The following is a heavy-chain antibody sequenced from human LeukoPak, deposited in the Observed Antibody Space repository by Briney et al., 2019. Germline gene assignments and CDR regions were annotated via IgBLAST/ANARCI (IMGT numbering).Heavy chain of an antibody. J-gene: IGHJ4*02. CDR1: GFTFSDYF. V-gene: IGHV3-11*01. Sequence: KPGGSLRLSCAASGFTFSDYFMSWIRQAPGRGLEWVSYIGNSDSIIYYADSVKGRFTISRDSAKNSLYLQMNSLRAEDTAVYYCARHQVVPSKRPFDYWGQGTLVTVSS. CDR3: ARHQVVPSKRPFDY. D-gene: IGHD2-2*01. CDR2: IGNSDSII.